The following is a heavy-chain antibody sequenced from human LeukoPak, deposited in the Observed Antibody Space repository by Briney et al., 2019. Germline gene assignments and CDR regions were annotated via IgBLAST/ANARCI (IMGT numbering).Heavy chain of an antibody. CDR1: GFSISKYW. J-gene: IGHJ4*02. Sequence: QPGGSLRLSCAVSGFSISKYWMDWVRQAPGKGPVWVSHLNGDGTTTYADSVKGRFTISRDNAKNTLYLQMDSLRAEDTAVYYCVRENNGIDYWGQGTLVTVSS. D-gene: IGHD1-14*01. V-gene: IGHV3-74*03. CDR2: LNGDGTT. CDR3: VRENNGIDY.